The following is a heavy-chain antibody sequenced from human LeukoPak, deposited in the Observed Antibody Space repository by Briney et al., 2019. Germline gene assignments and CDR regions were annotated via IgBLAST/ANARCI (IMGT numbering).Heavy chain of an antibody. J-gene: IGHJ5*02. CDR1: GFIFSSYE. CDR2: ISSSGITI. CDR3: ARQYSSSSITWFDP. V-gene: IGHV3-48*03. Sequence: GGSLRLSCVGSGFIFSSYEMNWVRQVPGKGLEWVSHISSSGITIYYRDSVKGRFTISRDNAKNSLYLQMNSLRVDDTAVYYCARQYSSSSITWFDPWGQGTLVTVSS. D-gene: IGHD6-19*01.